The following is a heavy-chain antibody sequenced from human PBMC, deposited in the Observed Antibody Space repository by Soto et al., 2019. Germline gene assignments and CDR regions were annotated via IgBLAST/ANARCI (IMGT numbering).Heavy chain of an antibody. J-gene: IGHJ4*02. V-gene: IGHV1-46*01. CDR1: GYTFISYA. Sequence: ASVKVSCKASGYTFISYAMYWVRQAPGQGLAWMGIISPRGGTTTYAQNFQDRVTMTRDTSTRTVYMELSSLRSEDTAVYYCARGGGTLDYWGQGTLVTVSS. CDR3: ARGGGTLDY. CDR2: ISPRGGTT.